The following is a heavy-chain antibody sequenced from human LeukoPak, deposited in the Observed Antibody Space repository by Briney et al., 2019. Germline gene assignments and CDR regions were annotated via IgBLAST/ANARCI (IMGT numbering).Heavy chain of an antibody. CDR3: ASSNPYSGYDSTNNY. D-gene: IGHD5-12*01. V-gene: IGHV3-48*01. Sequence: GGSLRLSCATSAFTFRSDWMTWVRQAPGKGLEWVSYISSSSNTIYYADSVKGRFTISRDNAKNSLYLQMNSLRAEDTAVYYCASSNPYSGYDSTNNYWGQGTLVTVSS. CDR2: ISSSSNTI. J-gene: IGHJ4*02. CDR1: AFTFRSDW.